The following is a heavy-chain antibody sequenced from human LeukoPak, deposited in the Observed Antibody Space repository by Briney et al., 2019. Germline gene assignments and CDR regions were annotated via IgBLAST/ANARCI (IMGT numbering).Heavy chain of an antibody. Sequence: SETLSLTCAVYGGSFSGYYWSWIRQPPGKGLEWIGSIYYSGSTYYNPSLKSRVTISVDTSKNQFSLKLSSVTAADTAVYYCARQGYSSSWYEDYWGQGTLVTVSS. V-gene: IGHV4-34*01. CDR2: IYYSGST. CDR3: ARQGYSSSWYEDY. D-gene: IGHD6-13*01. CDR1: GGSFSGYY. J-gene: IGHJ4*02.